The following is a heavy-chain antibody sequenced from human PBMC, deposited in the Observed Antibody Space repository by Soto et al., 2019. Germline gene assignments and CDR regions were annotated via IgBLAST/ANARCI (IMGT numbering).Heavy chain of an antibody. CDR3: ARAGYFGYYFDY. Sequence: SVKVSCKASGGTFSSYAISWVRQAPGQGLEWMGGIIPIFGTANYAQKFQGRGTITADESTSTAYMELSSLRSEDTAVYYCARAGYFGYYFDYWGQGTLVTVSS. D-gene: IGHD3-9*01. CDR2: IIPIFGTA. J-gene: IGHJ4*02. V-gene: IGHV1-69*13. CDR1: GGTFSSYA.